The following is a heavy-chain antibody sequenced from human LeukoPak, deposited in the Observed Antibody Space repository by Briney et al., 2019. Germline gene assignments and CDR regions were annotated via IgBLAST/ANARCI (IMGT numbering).Heavy chain of an antibody. V-gene: IGHV3-74*01. J-gene: IGHJ4*02. CDR2: IKSDGSNI. D-gene: IGHD6-13*01. Sequence: GGSLRLSCAASGFTFSSYWMHWVRQAPGKGLMWVSRIKSDGSNISYADSVKGRFTISRDNAKNTLYLQMNSLRAEDTAVYYCARDHSSWELPSDYWGQGTLVTVSS. CDR1: GFTFSSYW. CDR3: ARDHSSWELPSDY.